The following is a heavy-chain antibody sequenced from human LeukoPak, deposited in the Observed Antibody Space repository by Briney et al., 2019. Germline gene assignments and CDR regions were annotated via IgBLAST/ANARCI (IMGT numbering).Heavy chain of an antibody. CDR2: ILYSGTT. V-gene: IGHV4-39*01. J-gene: IGHJ5*02. D-gene: IGHD2-2*01. Sequence: PSQTLSLTCTVSADSIVSSNYYWAWIRQPPGKGLEWIATILYSGTTFYNMSVKRRVAISIDSSKNPFCRKLCSVSASATAIYFCASGYADVLLFSEAFDHWGQGSMVTVCS. CDR1: ADSIVSSNYY. CDR3: ASGYADVLLFSEAFDH.